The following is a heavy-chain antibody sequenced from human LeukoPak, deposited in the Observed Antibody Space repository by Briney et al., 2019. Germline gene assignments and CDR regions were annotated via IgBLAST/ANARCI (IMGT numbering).Heavy chain of an antibody. Sequence: ASVKVSCRASGYTFTTYGVSWVRQAPGQGLEWMGWISGYDGNTNYAQKLRGRVTMTTDTSTSTAYMDLRSLRSDDTALYYCARTVTTSSYYFDYWGQGTLVTVSS. CDR2: ISGYDGNT. CDR3: ARTVTTSSYYFDY. D-gene: IGHD4-17*01. J-gene: IGHJ4*02. V-gene: IGHV1-18*01. CDR1: GYTFTTYG.